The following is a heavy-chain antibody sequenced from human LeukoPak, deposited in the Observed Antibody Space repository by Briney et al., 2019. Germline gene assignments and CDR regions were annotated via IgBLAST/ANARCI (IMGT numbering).Heavy chain of an antibody. J-gene: IGHJ4*02. V-gene: IGHV1-69*05. D-gene: IGHD4-23*01. CDR2: IMAIFGAT. CDR1: GYSFSTHG. CDR3: ARVATVGSLDN. Sequence: SVKVSCKASGYSFSTHGIRWVRQAPGQGHEWMGGIMAIFGATNYAQKFQGRLTITTDRSTSTAYMELNNLSSEDTALYYCARVATVGSLDNWGQGTLVTVSS.